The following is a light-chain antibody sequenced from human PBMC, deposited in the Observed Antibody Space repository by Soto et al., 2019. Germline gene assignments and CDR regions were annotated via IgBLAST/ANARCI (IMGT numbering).Light chain of an antibody. CDR2: AAS. CDR3: QQYYSYPRT. Sequence: AIRMTQAPCCLSASTGARFTLTRRVSQGISRYVAWYQQKPGKAPKLLIYAASTLQSGVPSRFSGSGSGTDFTLTISCLQSEDFATYYCQQYYSYPRTFGPGTKVDIK. V-gene: IGKV1-8*01. CDR1: QGISRY. J-gene: IGKJ3*01.